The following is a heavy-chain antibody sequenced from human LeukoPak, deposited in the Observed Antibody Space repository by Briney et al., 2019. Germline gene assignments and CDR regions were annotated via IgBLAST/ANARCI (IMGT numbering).Heavy chain of an antibody. CDR2: INTNNGNT. CDR1: GYTFNTYG. CDR3: AGKACTGDCYRFDP. V-gene: IGHV1-18*04. J-gene: IGHJ5*02. D-gene: IGHD2-21*02. Sequence: VASVKVSCKASGYTFNTYGICWVRQAPGQGPEWMGWINTNNGNTNYAQKFQGRVTMTTDTSTSTAYMEVRSLRSDDTAVYYCAGKACTGDCYRFDPWGQGTLVTVTS.